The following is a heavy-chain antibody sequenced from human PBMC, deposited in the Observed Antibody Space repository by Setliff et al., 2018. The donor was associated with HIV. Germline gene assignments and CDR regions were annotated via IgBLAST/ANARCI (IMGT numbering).Heavy chain of an antibody. Sequence: PSETLSLTCTVSGGSISSSYWSWIRQPAGKGLEWIGRIYTSGSSNNYNPSLKSRVTISVDTSKNQFSLKLSSVTAADTAVYYCAREDYYYYGMDVWGQGTTVTVSS. CDR1: GGSISSSY. J-gene: IGHJ6*02. V-gene: IGHV4-4*07. CDR2: IYTSGSSN. CDR3: AREDYYYYGMDV.